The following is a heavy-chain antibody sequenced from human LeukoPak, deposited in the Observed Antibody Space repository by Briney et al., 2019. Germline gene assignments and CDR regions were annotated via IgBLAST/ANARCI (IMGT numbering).Heavy chain of an antibody. J-gene: IGHJ4*02. V-gene: IGHV4-34*01. CDR3: ARRSSTGWFFDY. D-gene: IGHD6-19*01. CDR1: GGSFSGYY. Sequence: SETLSLTCAVYGGSFSGYYWSWIRQPPGKGLECIGTISYTGDTYYNPSLKSRVTISVDTSKNQFSLQLSSVTATDTAVYFCARRSSTGWFFDYWGQGTLVTVSS. CDR2: ISYTGDT.